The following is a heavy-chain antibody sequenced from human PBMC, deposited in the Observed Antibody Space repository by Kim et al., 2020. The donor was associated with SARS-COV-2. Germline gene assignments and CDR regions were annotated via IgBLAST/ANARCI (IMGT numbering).Heavy chain of an antibody. CDR2: VSAYNGNT. D-gene: IGHD3-9*01. V-gene: IGHV1-18*01. CDR3: ARDKSSHYDILTGLPYPFDY. CDR1: GYTFGSYG. Sequence: ASVKVSCKASGYTFGSYGISWVRQAPGQGLEWMGWVSAYNGNTNYAQKFQGRVTMTTDTSTSTAYMELRSLTSDDTALYYCARDKSSHYDILTGLPYPFDYWGKGTLVTVSS. J-gene: IGHJ4*02.